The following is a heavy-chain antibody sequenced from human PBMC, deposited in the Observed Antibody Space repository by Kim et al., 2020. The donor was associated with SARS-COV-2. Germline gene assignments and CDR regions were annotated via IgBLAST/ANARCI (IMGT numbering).Heavy chain of an antibody. CDR2: IYYSGST. D-gene: IGHD4-17*01. J-gene: IGHJ6*02. CDR3: ARSATVTTRYYYYGMDV. V-gene: IGHV4-39*07. CDR1: GGSISSSSYY. Sequence: SETLSLTCTVSGGSISSSSYYWGWIRQPPGKGLEWIGSIYYSGSTYYNPSLKSRVTISVDPSKNQFSLKLSSVTAADTAVYYCARSATVTTRYYYYGMDVWGQGTTATVSS.